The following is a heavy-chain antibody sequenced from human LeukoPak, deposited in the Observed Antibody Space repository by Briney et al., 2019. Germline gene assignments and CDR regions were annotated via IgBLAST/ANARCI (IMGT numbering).Heavy chain of an antibody. Sequence: SWIRQPAGKGLEWVGRIKCKTDGGTTDYAAPVKGRFTISRDDSKNTLYLQMNSLKTEDTAVYYCTTFLTGNYDILTGYYVLVDYWGQGTLVTVSS. J-gene: IGHJ4*02. CDR2: IKCKTDGGTT. D-gene: IGHD3-9*01. CDR3: TTFLTGNYDILTGYYVLVDY. V-gene: IGHV3-15*01.